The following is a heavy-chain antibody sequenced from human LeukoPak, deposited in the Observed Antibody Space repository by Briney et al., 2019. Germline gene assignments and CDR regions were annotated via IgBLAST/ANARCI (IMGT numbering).Heavy chain of an antibody. J-gene: IGHJ4*02. Sequence: GGSLRLSCAASGFTFSSYSMNWVRQAPGKGLEWVSYISSSSSTIYYADSVKGRFTISRDNAKNSLYLQMNSLRAEDTAVYYCASEFTVLVPSPIAYWGQGTLVTVSS. CDR3: ASEFTVLVPSPIAY. V-gene: IGHV3-48*01. CDR2: ISSSSSTI. CDR1: GFTFSSYS. D-gene: IGHD2-2*02.